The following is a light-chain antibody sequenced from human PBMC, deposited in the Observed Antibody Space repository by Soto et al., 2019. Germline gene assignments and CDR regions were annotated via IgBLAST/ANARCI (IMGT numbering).Light chain of an antibody. J-gene: IGKJ1*01. Sequence: DIQMTQSPSSLSASVGDRVTITCRASQSISTFLNWYQQRPGKAPELLIYAASNLQSGVPSRFSGSGSGTDFALTISSLQPEDFATYYCQQSYRIPPWTFGQGTMVDIK. CDR1: QSISTF. CDR3: QQSYRIPPWT. V-gene: IGKV1-39*01. CDR2: AAS.